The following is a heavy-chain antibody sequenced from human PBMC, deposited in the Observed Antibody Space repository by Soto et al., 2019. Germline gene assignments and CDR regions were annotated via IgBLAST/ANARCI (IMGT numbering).Heavy chain of an antibody. J-gene: IGHJ4*02. CDR1: GFTVSSKY. CDR2: IYSGGTT. CDR3: ARHRSGPYDC. V-gene: IGHV3-66*04. Sequence: GGSLRLSCAASGFTVSSKYMSWVRQAPGKGLEWVSVIYSGGTTYYADSVKDRFIISRDSSKNTLYLQMNSLKAEDTASYYCARHRSGPYDCWGQGTLVTVSS.